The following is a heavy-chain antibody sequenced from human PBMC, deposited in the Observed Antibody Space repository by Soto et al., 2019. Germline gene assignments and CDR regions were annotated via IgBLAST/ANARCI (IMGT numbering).Heavy chain of an antibody. CDR3: ARDSSGWYYFDY. CDR2: IIPIFGTA. CDR1: GGTFSSYA. J-gene: IGHJ4*02. Sequence: SVKVSCKASGGTFSSYAISWVRQAPGQGLEWMGGIIPIFGTANYAQKFQGRVTITADESTSTAYMELSSLRSEDTAVYYCARDSSGWYYFDYWGQGTLVTVSS. D-gene: IGHD6-19*01. V-gene: IGHV1-69*13.